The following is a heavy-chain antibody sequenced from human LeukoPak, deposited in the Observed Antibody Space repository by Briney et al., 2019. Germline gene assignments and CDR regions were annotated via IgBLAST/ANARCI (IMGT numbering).Heavy chain of an antibody. CDR1: GFTFSSYA. CDR3: AREHMGVSAFDI. D-gene: IGHD1-26*01. J-gene: IGHJ3*02. Sequence: GGSLRLSCAASGFTFSSYAMSWVRQAPGKGLEWVSTISGSGGYTYYADSVKGRFPISRDNSKNTLYLQMNSLRVEDTAVYYCAREHMGVSAFDIWGQGTMVTVSS. V-gene: IGHV3-23*01. CDR2: ISGSGGYT.